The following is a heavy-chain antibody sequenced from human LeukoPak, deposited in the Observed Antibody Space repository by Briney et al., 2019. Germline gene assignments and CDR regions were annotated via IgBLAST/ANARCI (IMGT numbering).Heavy chain of an antibody. J-gene: IGHJ6*02. CDR3: ARVETSNYYYGMDV. CDR1: GGSISSYS. Sequence: TSETLSLTCTVSGGSISSYSWSWIRQPPGKGLEWIGYIYSSGSTNYNPSLKSRVTISVDTSKNQFSLKLSSVTATDTAVYYCARVETSNYYYGMDVWGQGTTVTVSS. V-gene: IGHV4-59*01. CDR2: IYSSGST.